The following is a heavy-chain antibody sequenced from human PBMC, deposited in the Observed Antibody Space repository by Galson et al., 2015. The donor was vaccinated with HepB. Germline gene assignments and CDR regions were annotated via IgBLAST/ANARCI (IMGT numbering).Heavy chain of an antibody. V-gene: IGHV3-23*01. CDR1: GFTLSNSA. D-gene: IGHD3-10*01. CDR2: ISDGST. CDR3: TRVSMVLGVSDGHYDY. Sequence: SLRLSCAASGFTLSNSAMGWVRQAPGKGLAWVSIISDGSTHYSDSEKVRVTVSRDTSKTTYYLHMNILRVEDTAIYYCTRVSMVLGVSDGHYDYGGQGTLVTGS. J-gene: IGHJ4*02.